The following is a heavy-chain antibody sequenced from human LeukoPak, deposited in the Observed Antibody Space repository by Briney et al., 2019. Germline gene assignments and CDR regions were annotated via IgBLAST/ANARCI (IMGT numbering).Heavy chain of an antibody. CDR2: ISWNSGTI. Sequence: LSGGSLRLSCAASGFTFDDYAMHWVRQAPGKGLEWVSVISWNSGTIGYADSVKGRFTISRDNAKNSLYLQMNSLRAEDTALYYCAKGDDSSSYGAPHNWGQGILVTVSS. D-gene: IGHD4-17*01. J-gene: IGHJ4*02. CDR1: GFTFDDYA. CDR3: AKGDDSSSYGAPHN. V-gene: IGHV3-9*01.